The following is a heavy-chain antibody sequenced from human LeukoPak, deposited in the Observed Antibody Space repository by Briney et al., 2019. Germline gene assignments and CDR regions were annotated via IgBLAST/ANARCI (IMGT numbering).Heavy chain of an antibody. D-gene: IGHD1-14*01. Sequence: GGSLRLSCAASGFTSSSFAVSWVRQAPGKGLEWVSVISGSGDSTYYADSVKGRFTISRDNSKNTLYLQMNSLRAEDTALYHCAKAEAPQNYYYGMDVWGQGTTVTVSS. CDR3: AKAEAPQNYYYGMDV. V-gene: IGHV3-23*01. CDR1: GFTSSSFA. CDR2: ISGSGDST. J-gene: IGHJ6*02.